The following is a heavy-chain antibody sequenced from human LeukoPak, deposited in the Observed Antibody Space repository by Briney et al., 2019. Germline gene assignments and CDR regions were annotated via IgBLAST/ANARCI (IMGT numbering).Heavy chain of an antibody. CDR2: IYHSGVT. D-gene: IGHD1-26*01. CDR3: ARVEVGATTDY. Sequence: SETLSLTCTVSGGSISSGSYYWSWIRQPPGKGLEWIGYIYHSGVTSYNPSFMGQVTISVDTSKNQFSLKLSSVTAADTAVYYCARVEVGATTDYWGQGTLVTVSS. J-gene: IGHJ4*02. CDR1: GGSISSGSYY. V-gene: IGHV4-30-2*01.